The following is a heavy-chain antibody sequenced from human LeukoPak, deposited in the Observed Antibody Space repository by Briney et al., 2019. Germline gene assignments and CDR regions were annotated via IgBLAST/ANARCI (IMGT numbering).Heavy chain of an antibody. CDR2: IDWDDDK. Sequence: SGPTLFHPPPPLTLTCTVAGFSLSTGGMWVSWVRQPPATALEGLALIDWDDDKYYSTSLQTRLTLSTDSSKTQVVLTMPNMDPVDTATYYCARTEYSGSSVWFDPWGQGTLVTVSS. CDR1: GFSLSTGGMW. J-gene: IGHJ5*02. CDR3: ARTEYSGSSVWFDP. D-gene: IGHD6-6*01. V-gene: IGHV2-70*20.